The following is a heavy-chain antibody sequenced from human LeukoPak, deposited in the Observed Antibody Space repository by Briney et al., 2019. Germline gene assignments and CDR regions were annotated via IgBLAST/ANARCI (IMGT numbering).Heavy chain of an antibody. V-gene: IGHV3-21*01. Sequence: GGSLRLSCAASGFTFINYTMTWVRQAPGKGLEWVSSISGSSSYFYYADSVKGRFIISRDNAKNSLYLQVKSLRAEDTAVYYCARVIIVGATGIWGQGTMVTVSS. CDR1: GFTFINYT. CDR2: ISGSSSYF. J-gene: IGHJ3*02. D-gene: IGHD1-26*01. CDR3: ARVIIVGATGI.